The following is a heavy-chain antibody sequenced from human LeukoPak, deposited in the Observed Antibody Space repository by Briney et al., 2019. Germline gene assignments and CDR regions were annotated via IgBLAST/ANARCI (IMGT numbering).Heavy chain of an antibody. V-gene: IGHV1-46*01. J-gene: IGHJ6*02. Sequence: ASVKVSCKASGYTFTSYYMHWVRQAPGQGLEWMGIINPSGGSTTYAQKFQGRVTMTRDTSTNTVYMELSSLRSDDTAVYYCASPLGYCSSTSCYPYYYGMDVWGQGTAVTVSS. CDR3: ASPLGYCSSTSCYPYYYGMDV. CDR2: INPSGGST. CDR1: GYTFTSYY. D-gene: IGHD2-2*01.